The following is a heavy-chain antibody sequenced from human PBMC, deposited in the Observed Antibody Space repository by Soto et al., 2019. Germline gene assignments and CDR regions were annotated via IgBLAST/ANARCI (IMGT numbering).Heavy chain of an antibody. Sequence: GGALRLSSADSGFTFSSYARHWVLQSTGKGREWVAVISYDGSNKYYAYSVKGRFTISRDNSKYTLYLQMNSMRAEDKAVYYCSASGYDFDYRGHGTLVTVSS. CDR1: GFTFSSYA. CDR3: SASGYDFDY. CDR2: ISYDGSNK. D-gene: IGHD5-12*01. V-gene: IGHV3-30-3*01. J-gene: IGHJ4*01.